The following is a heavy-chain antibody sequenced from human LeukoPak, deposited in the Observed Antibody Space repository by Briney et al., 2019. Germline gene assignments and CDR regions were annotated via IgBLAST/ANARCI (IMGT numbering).Heavy chain of an antibody. Sequence: SETLSLTCSDSGYSISSAYYWGWIRQPPGKGLEWIGTMYHSGSTNYNPSLKSRVTISVDTSKNQFSLKLSSVTAADTAVYYCARDSGWYYFDYWGQGTLVTVSS. D-gene: IGHD6-19*01. CDR2: MYHSGST. CDR1: GYSISSAYY. CDR3: ARDSGWYYFDY. J-gene: IGHJ4*02. V-gene: IGHV4-38-2*02.